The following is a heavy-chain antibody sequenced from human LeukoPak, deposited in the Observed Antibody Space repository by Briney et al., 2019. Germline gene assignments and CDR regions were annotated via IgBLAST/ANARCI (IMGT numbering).Heavy chain of an antibody. CDR2: INHSGST. V-gene: IGHV4-34*01. CDR3: ARGDGDYGDAFDI. J-gene: IGHJ3*02. D-gene: IGHD4-17*01. CDR1: GGSFSGYY. Sequence: SETLSLTCAVYGGSFSGYYWSWIRQPPGKGLEWIGEINHSGSTNYNPSLKSRVTISVDKSKNQFSLKLSSVTAADTAVYYCARGDGDYGDAFDIWGQGTMVTVSS.